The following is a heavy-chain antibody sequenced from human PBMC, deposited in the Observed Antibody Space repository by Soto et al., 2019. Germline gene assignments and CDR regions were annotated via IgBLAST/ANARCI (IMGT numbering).Heavy chain of an antibody. CDR2: LIPIFGTA. J-gene: IGHJ5*02. V-gene: IGHV1-69*01. CDR1: GGTFSSYA. D-gene: IGHD6-19*01. CDR3: ARAGWVPRQWTFDP. Sequence: QVQLVQSGAEVKKPGSSVKVSCKASGGTFSSYAISWVRQAPGPGLEWMGGLIPIFGTANYAQKFQGRVTITADDSTRTAYMELSSLRSEATAVYYCARAGWVPRQWTFDPGGQGTLVTVSS.